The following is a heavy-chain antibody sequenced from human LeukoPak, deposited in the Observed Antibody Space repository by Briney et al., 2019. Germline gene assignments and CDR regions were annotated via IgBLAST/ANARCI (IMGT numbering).Heavy chain of an antibody. Sequence: SETLSLTCTVSGGSISSYYWSWIRQPPGKGLEWIGYIYYSGSTNYNPSLKSRVTISVDTSKNQFSLKLSSVTAADTAVYYCARRGGGFYYYGMDVWGQGTTVTVSS. J-gene: IGHJ6*02. CDR1: GGSISSYY. D-gene: IGHD3-16*01. CDR2: IYYSGST. CDR3: ARRGGGFYYYGMDV. V-gene: IGHV4-59*08.